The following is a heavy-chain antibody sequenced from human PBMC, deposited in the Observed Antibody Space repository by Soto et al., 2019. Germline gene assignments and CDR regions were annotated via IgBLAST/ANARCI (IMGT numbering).Heavy chain of an antibody. J-gene: IGHJ6*02. CDR1: GYTFTSYR. Sequence: GESLTISYKASGYTFTSYRIGLVRQTHGKVLEWMGIILPDDADTRYSPSFQGQVTISADMSTDTAFLHFRSLEASDTATNFCARHEANYYKFYGMDVWRQGTTVTVSS. D-gene: IGHD1-7*01. V-gene: IGHV5-51*01. CDR2: ILPDDADT. CDR3: ARHEANYYKFYGMDV.